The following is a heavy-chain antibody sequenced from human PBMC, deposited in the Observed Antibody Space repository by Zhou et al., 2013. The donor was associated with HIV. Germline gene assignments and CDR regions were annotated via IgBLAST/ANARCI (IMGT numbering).Heavy chain of an antibody. Sequence: QVQLVQSGAEVKKPGSSVKVSCKASGGTFSSYAISWVRQAPGQGLEWMGWINPDRGDAKVAQKFQGRVTLTRDTSINTAYMELSSLRFDDTAVYYCARDRDWGFPRWFDPWGQGTLVTVSS. V-gene: IGHV1-2*02. J-gene: IGHJ5*02. CDR1: GGTFSSYA. D-gene: IGHD7-27*01. CDR2: INPDRGDA. CDR3: ARDRDWGFPRWFDP.